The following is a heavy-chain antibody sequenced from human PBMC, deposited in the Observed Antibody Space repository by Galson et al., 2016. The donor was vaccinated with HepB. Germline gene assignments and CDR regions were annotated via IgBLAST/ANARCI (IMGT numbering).Heavy chain of an antibody. J-gene: IGHJ6*02. Sequence: SLRLSCAASGFTFSSYAMSWVRQAPGKGLEWVSTISSSGGSTYFADSVKGRFTISRDNSKNTLYLQMNSLRAEDRAVHYCAKVLGAGYCGGSSCAMDVWGQGTTVTVSS. CDR2: ISSSGGST. V-gene: IGHV3-23*01. D-gene: IGHD2-15*01. CDR1: GFTFSSYA. CDR3: AKVLGAGYCGGSSCAMDV.